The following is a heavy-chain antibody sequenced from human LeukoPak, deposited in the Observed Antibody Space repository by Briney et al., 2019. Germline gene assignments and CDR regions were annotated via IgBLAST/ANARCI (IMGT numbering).Heavy chain of an antibody. V-gene: IGHV4-34*01. J-gene: IGHJ3*02. D-gene: IGHD2-15*01. CDR3: ARIGYRCSGGSCYSGAFDI. CDR2: INHSGST. Sequence: SETLSLTCAVYGGSFSGYYWSWIRQPPGKGLEWIGEINHSGSTNYNPSPKSRVTISEDTSKNQFSLKMSSVTAADTAVYYCARIGYRCSGGSCYSGAFDIWGQGTMVTVSS. CDR1: GGSFSGYY.